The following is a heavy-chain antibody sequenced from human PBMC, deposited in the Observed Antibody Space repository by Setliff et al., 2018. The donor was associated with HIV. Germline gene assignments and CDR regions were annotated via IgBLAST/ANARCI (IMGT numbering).Heavy chain of an antibody. CDR2: MYPGDSET. J-gene: IGHJ6*03. V-gene: IGHV5-51*01. D-gene: IGHD3-3*01. CDR3: ARLPSARMTIFGVVSYHMDV. Sequence: PGESLKISCKASGYSFTGYWIGWVRQMPGKGPELMGIMYPGDSETRYSPSFQGQVTISADKSISTAYLQWSSLKASDTATYYCARLPSARMTIFGVVSYHMDVWGKGTTVTVSS. CDR1: GYSFTGYW.